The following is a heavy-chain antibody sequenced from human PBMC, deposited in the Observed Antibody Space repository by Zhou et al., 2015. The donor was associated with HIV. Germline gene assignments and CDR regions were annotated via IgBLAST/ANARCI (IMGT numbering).Heavy chain of an antibody. J-gene: IGHJ6*02. CDR2: ITPIFGTT. CDR1: GGTFSSYA. CDR3: ARGEGPGRDAYYGMDV. V-gene: IGHV1-69*01. Sequence: QVQLVQSGAEVKKPGSSVKVSCKASGGTFSSYAISWVRQAPGQGLEWMGGITPIFGTTNDAQKFQGRITITADESTSTAYLELSRLSSEDTALYYCARGEGPGRDAYYGMDVWGQGTTVSVSS.